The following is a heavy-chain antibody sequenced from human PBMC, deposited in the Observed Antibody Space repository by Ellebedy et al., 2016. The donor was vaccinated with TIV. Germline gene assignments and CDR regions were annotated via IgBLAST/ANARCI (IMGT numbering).Heavy chain of an antibody. J-gene: IGHJ5*02. V-gene: IGHV3-23*01. Sequence: PGGSLRLSCGASGLTFSNFAMTWVRQAPGKGLEWVSSIINTGGTTYYADSVKGRFTISRDNSRNTLYLQMNSLRAEDSAIYYCGRDGVTGNGRWDWLDPWGQGTLVTVSS. CDR3: GRDGVTGNGRWDWLDP. CDR1: GLTFSNFA. D-gene: IGHD2-21*02. CDR2: IINTGGTT.